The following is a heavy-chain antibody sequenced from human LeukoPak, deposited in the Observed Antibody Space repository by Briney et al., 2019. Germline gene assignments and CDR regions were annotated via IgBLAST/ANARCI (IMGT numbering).Heavy chain of an antibody. CDR3: ARGRKSSAWEYYFDY. Sequence: AASVKVSCKASGYTFTSYDINWVRQATGQGLEWMGWMNPNSGNTGYVQKFQGRVTMTWNTAISTAYMALSRLRSEDTAVYYCARGRKSSAWEYYFDYWGQGALVTVSS. J-gene: IGHJ4*02. D-gene: IGHD3-22*01. CDR2: MNPNSGNT. CDR1: GYTFTSYD. V-gene: IGHV1-8*01.